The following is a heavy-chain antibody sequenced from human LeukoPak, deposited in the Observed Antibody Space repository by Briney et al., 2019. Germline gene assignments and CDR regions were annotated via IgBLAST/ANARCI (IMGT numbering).Heavy chain of an antibody. CDR1: GYTFIGYY. J-gene: IGHJ3*02. D-gene: IGHD5-24*01. CDR3: ARIRDGYNDAYDI. Sequence: ASVKVSCKASGYTFIGYYIHWVRQAPGQGLEWMGLINPGGANTNYAQNFQGRVTMTRDTSTGTVYMELSSLRSEDTAIYYCARIRDGYNDAYDIWGQGTVVTVPS. CDR2: INPGGANT. V-gene: IGHV1-46*01.